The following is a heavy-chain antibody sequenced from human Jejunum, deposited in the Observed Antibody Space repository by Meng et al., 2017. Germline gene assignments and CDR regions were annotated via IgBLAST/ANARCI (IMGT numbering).Heavy chain of an antibody. Sequence: QIQPQESGPGLVRPSETLDRTCTCSGGSVSSNNDGWGWIRQPPGKGLEWIGYGSTNHNPSLKSRVTISVDTSKNQFFLTLNSVTAADTAIYYCARDNWGSLDYWGQGILVTVSS. CDR2: GST. CDR1: GGSVSSNNDG. CDR3: ARDNWGSLDY. J-gene: IGHJ4*02. V-gene: IGHV4-61*01. D-gene: IGHD7-27*01.